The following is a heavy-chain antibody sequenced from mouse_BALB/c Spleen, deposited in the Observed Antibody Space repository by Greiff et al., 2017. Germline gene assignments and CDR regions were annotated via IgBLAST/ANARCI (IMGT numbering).Heavy chain of an antibody. CDR2: IWAGGST. J-gene: IGHJ3*01. D-gene: IGHD2-4*01. CDR3: ARAIYYDYDGVAWFAY. V-gene: IGHV2-9*02. CDR1: GFSLTSYG. Sequence: VKLMESGPGLVAPSQSLSITCTVSGFSLTSYGVHWVRQPPGKGLEWLGVIWAGGSTNYNSALMSRLSISKDNSKSQVFLKMNSLQTDDTAMYYCARAIYYDYDGVAWFAYWGQGTLVTVSA.